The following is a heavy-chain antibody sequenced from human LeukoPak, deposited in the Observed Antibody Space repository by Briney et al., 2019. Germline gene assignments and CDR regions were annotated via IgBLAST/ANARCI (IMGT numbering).Heavy chain of an antibody. J-gene: IGHJ4*02. CDR1: GYTFTGYY. Sequence: GASVKVSCKASGYTFTGYYMHWVRQAPGQGLEWMGWINPNSGGTNYAQKFQGRVTMTRDTSISTAYMELSRLRSDDTAVYYCARAQPNLWFGEETNFDYWGQGTLVTVSS. V-gene: IGHV1-2*02. CDR2: INPNSGGT. CDR3: ARAQPNLWFGEETNFDY. D-gene: IGHD3-10*01.